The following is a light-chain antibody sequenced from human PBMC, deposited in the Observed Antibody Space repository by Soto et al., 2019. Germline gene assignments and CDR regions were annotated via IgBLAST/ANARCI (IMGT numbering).Light chain of an antibody. Sequence: EIVMTQSPATLSVSPGERATLYCRASQSVSSNLAWYQQKPGQAPRLLIYGASTRATGIPARFSGSGSGTEFTLTISSLQSEDFAVYYCQQYNNWPQTFGQGTKVGIK. V-gene: IGKV3-15*01. CDR2: GAS. CDR3: QQYNNWPQT. CDR1: QSVSSN. J-gene: IGKJ1*01.